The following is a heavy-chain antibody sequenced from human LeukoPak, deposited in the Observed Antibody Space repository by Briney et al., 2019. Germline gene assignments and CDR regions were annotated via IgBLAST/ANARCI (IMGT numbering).Heavy chain of an antibody. CDR1: GFTFSSFN. J-gene: IGHJ4*02. Sequence: GGSLRLSCAASGFTFSSFNMNWVRQAPGKAMEWVSSITSSGTHIFYADSVRGRFTISRDNAKNSLYLQMDSLGPDDTAVYYCARVRYSYGYLTYWGQGTLVTVSS. V-gene: IGHV3-21*01. D-gene: IGHD5-18*01. CDR2: ITSSGTHI. CDR3: ARVRYSYGYLTY.